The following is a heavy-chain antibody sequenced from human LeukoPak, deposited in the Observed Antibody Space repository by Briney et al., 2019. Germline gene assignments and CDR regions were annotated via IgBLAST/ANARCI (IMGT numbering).Heavy chain of an antibody. CDR1: GGSISSYY. V-gene: IGHV4-4*07. J-gene: IGHJ4*02. CDR3: ARDYMITFGGVIVL. CDR2: IYGSGTI. Sequence: SETLSLTCTVSGGSISSYYWSWIRQPAGKGLEWIGRIYGSGTITYNPSLKSRVTMSVDTSKNQFSLKLSSVTAADTAVYYCARDYMITFGGVIVLWGQGTLVTVSS. D-gene: IGHD3-16*02.